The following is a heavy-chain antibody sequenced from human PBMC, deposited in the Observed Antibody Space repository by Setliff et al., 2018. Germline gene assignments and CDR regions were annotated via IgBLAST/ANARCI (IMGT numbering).Heavy chain of an antibody. D-gene: IGHD1-26*01. J-gene: IGHJ6*03. Sequence: SVKVSCKASGYAFGSSGISWVRQAPGQGLEWMGWISAYNGYIVYAQKFQGRVTMTMEVRSLTSDDTAVYYCARSPPNRGVGQGHYMDVWGIGTTVTVSS. CDR3: ARSPPNRGVGQGHYMDV. CDR2: ISAYNGYI. V-gene: IGHV1-18*01. CDR1: GYAFGSSG.